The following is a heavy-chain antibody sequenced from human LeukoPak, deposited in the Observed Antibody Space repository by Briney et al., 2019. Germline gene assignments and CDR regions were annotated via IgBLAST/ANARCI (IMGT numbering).Heavy chain of an antibody. J-gene: IGHJ4*02. Sequence: PSETLSLTCTVSGGSISSGGYYWSWIRQHPGKGLEWIGYIYYSGSTYYNPSLKSRVTISVDTSKNQFSLKLSSVTAADTAVYYCARDRYDSSGYQYWGQGTLVTVSP. V-gene: IGHV4-31*03. CDR3: ARDRYDSSGYQY. CDR1: GGSISSGGYY. D-gene: IGHD3-22*01. CDR2: IYYSGST.